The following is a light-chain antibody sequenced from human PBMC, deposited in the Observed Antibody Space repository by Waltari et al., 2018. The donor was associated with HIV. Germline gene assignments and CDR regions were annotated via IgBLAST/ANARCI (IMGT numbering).Light chain of an antibody. CDR1: SSDIWAYNR. J-gene: IGLJ3*02. V-gene: IGLV2-18*02. CDR3: SSYTTSSTWV. CDR2: EVT. Sequence: QSALTQPPSVSGSLGQSVTISCTGTSSDIWAYNRVSLYQQSPGTAPKLRVYEVTHRPAGVPVRFSGSKSGNTASLTISGLQADDEADYYSSSYTTSSTWVFGGGTKLTVL.